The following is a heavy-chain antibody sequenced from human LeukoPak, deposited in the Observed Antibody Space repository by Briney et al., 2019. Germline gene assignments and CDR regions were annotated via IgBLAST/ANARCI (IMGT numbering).Heavy chain of an antibody. CDR3: ASSNYYGSGTAAV. Sequence: SETLSLTCAVSGGSISSGGYSWSWIRQPPGKGLEWIGYIYHSGSTYYNPSLKSRVTISVDRSKYQFSLKLSSVTAADTAVYYCASSNYYGSGTAAVWGQGTLVTVSS. CDR1: GGSISSGGYS. J-gene: IGHJ4*02. D-gene: IGHD3-10*01. CDR2: IYHSGST. V-gene: IGHV4-30-2*01.